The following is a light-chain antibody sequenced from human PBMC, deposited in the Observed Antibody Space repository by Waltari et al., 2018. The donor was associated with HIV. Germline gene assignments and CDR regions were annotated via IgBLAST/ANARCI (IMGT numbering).Light chain of an antibody. V-gene: IGLV2-8*01. J-gene: IGLJ2*01. CDR1: SSDIGLYNY. CDR2: EVT. Sequence: QSALTQPPSVSGSPGQSVTISCTGTSSDIGLYNYVSWYQQCPGKAPKLVIFEVTKLPSGVPDRFSGSKSGNTASLTVSGLQPEDEGDYYCSSYAAMNNFYVLFGGGTKLTVL. CDR3: SSYAAMNNFYVL.